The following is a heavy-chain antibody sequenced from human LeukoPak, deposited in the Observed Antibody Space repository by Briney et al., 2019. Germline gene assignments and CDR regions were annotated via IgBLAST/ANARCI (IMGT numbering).Heavy chain of an antibody. CDR1: GGSISSGDYY. CDR3: ARTDFWSGYYDY. V-gene: IGHV4-30-4*08. J-gene: IGHJ4*02. Sequence: SQTLSLTCTVSGGSISSGDYYWSWIRQPPGKGLEWIGYIYYSGSTYYNPSLKSRVTISVDTSKNQFSLKLSSVTAADTAVYYCARTDFWSGYYDYWGQGTLVTVSS. CDR2: IYYSGST. D-gene: IGHD3-3*01.